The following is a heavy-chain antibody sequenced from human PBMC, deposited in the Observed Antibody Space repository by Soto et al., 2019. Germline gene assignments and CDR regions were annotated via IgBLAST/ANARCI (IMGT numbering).Heavy chain of an antibody. CDR3: ARGYYDSSGYYPTDF. Sequence: ASVKVSCKVSGYTFTSYDIFWVRQATGQGLEWMGWVNPNSGNTGSAQKFQGRLTMTRSTSLNTAYMELSSLRSEDTAVYYRARGYYDSSGYYPTDFWGQGTLVTVSS. CDR1: GYTFTSYD. V-gene: IGHV1-8*01. J-gene: IGHJ4*02. D-gene: IGHD3-22*01. CDR2: VNPNSGNT.